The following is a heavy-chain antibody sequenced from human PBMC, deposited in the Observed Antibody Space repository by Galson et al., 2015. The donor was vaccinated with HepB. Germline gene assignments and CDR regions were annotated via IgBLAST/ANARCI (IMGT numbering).Heavy chain of an antibody. CDR3: ARAVNHYDSSGYYPDY. V-gene: IGHV3-33*08. J-gene: IGHJ4*02. CDR2: IWYDGSNK. D-gene: IGHD3-22*01. Sequence: SLRLSCAASGFTFSAYGMHWVRQAPGKGLEWVAIIWYDGSNKFYADSVKGRFTISRDNSKNTLYLQMDSLRGEDTAVYYCARAVNHYDSSGYYPDYWGRGTLPTVS. CDR1: GFTFSAYG.